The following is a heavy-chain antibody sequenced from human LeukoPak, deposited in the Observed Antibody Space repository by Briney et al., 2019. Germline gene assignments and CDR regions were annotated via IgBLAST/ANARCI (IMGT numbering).Heavy chain of an antibody. D-gene: IGHD1-1*01. J-gene: IGHJ4*02. CDR2: IGSSDAGT. CDR3: ATVYNNDIDY. V-gene: IGHV3-23*01. Sequence: PGGSLRLSCAASGFTFSTYAMNWVRQAPGKGLEWVSRIGSSDAGTYYADSVKGRFIISRDNSKNTLYLQMNSLGAEDTAAYYCATVYNNDIDYWGQGTLVTVSS. CDR1: GFTFSTYA.